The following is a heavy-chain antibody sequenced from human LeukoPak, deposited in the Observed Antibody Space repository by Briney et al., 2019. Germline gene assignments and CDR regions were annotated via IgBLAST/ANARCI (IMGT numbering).Heavy chain of an antibody. J-gene: IGHJ4*02. D-gene: IGHD4-17*01. Sequence: GGSLRLSCAASGFTVSSNYMSWVRQAPGKGLEWVSVIYSGGSTYYADSVKGRFTISRDNSKNTLYLQMNSLRAEDTAVYYCARGYYDYGDYGGYWGQGTLSPSPQ. CDR2: IYSGGST. CDR1: GFTVSSNY. CDR3: ARGYYDYGDYGGY. V-gene: IGHV3-66*02.